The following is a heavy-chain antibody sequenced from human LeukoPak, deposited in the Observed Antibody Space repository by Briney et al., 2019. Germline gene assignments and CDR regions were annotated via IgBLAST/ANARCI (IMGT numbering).Heavy chain of an antibody. V-gene: IGHV3-23*01. J-gene: IGHJ3*02. CDR1: GFTFSTYA. Sequence: PGGSLRLSCAASGFTFSTYAMSWVRQAPGKGLEWISVISGSAGSTYYADSVKGRFTISRDNSKNTLYLQMNSLRAEDTAVYYCAKVKGGSSGWTHAFDIWGQGTMVTVSS. CDR2: ISGSAGST. D-gene: IGHD3-22*01. CDR3: AKVKGGSSGWTHAFDI.